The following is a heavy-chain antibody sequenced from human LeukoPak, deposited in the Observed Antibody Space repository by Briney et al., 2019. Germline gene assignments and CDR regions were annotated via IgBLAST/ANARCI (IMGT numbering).Heavy chain of an antibody. J-gene: IGHJ6*02. V-gene: IGHV4-59*01. D-gene: IGHD4-11*01. Sequence: SETLSPTCTVSGGSISSYYWSWIRQPPGKGLEWIGYIYYSGSTNYNPSLKSRVTISVDTSKNQFSLKLSSVTAADTAVYYCARDKTTGRYYYGMDVWGQGTTVTVSS. CDR1: GGSISSYY. CDR3: ARDKTTGRYYYGMDV. CDR2: IYYSGST.